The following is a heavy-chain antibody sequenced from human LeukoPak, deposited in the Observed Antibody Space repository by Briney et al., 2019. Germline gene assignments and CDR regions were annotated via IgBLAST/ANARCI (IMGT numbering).Heavy chain of an antibody. V-gene: IGHV6-1*01. CDR3: ARRLTQYDCFDP. D-gene: IGHD2-2*01. CDR1: GDSVSINSVT. J-gene: IGHJ5*02. CDR2: TYYRSTWYN. Sequence: SQTLSLTCAISGDSVSINSVTWNWIRQSPSRGLEWLGRTYYRSTWYNDYAVSVRGRITVNPNTSKNQFSLHLNSVTPEDTAVYYCARRLTQYDCFDPWGQGILVTVSS.